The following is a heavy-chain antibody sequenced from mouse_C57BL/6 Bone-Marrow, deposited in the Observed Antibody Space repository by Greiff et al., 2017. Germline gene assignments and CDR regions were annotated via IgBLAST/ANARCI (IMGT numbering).Heavy chain of an antibody. CDR3: ARDLGYYSNYHFDV. D-gene: IGHD2-5*01. Sequence: EVKVVESEGGLVQPGSSMKLSCTASGFTFSDYYMAWVRQVPEKGLEWVANINYDGSSTYYLDSLKSRFIISRDNAKNILYLQMSSLKSEDTATYYCARDLGYYSNYHFDVWGTGTTVTVSS. V-gene: IGHV5-16*01. CDR2: INYDGSST. J-gene: IGHJ1*03. CDR1: GFTFSDYY.